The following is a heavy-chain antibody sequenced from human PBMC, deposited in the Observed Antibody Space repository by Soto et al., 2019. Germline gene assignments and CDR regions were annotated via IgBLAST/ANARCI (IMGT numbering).Heavy chain of an antibody. CDR2: ISAYNGNT. CDR1: GYTFTSYG. CDR3: ATSIMAGRTALRNRDFDY. Sequence: ASVKVSCKASGYTFTSYGISWVRQAPGQGLEWMGWISAYNGNTNYAQKLQGRVTMTTDISTSTAYMELRSLRSDDTAVYYCATSIMAGRTALRNRDFDYWGQGTLVTVSS. J-gene: IGHJ4*02. D-gene: IGHD6-19*01. V-gene: IGHV1-18*01.